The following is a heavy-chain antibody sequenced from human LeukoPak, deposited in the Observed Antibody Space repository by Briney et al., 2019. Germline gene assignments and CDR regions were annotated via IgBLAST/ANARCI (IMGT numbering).Heavy chain of an antibody. CDR2: INHSGST. CDR1: GGSISSSSYY. CDR3: ARAPLRYCSSTSCGWFDP. J-gene: IGHJ5*02. D-gene: IGHD2-2*01. V-gene: IGHV4-39*07. Sequence: PSETLSLTCTVSGGSISSSSYYWGWIRQPPGKGLEWIGKINHSGSTNYNPSLKSRVTISVDTSKNQFSLKLSSVTAADTAVYYCARAPLRYCSSTSCGWFDPWGQGTLVTVSS.